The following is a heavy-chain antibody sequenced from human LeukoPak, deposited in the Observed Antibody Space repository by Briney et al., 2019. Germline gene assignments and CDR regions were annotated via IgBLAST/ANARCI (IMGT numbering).Heavy chain of an antibody. J-gene: IGHJ3*02. CDR2: IIPIFGTA. CDR1: GGTFSSYA. D-gene: IGHD6-6*01. CDR3: ARDRPQPYAFDI. Sequence: ASVKVSCKASGGTFSSYAISWVRQAPGQGLEWMGGIIPIFGTANYAQKFQGRVTITTDESTSTAYTELSSLRSEDTAVYYCARDRPQPYAFDIWGQGTMVTVSS. V-gene: IGHV1-69*05.